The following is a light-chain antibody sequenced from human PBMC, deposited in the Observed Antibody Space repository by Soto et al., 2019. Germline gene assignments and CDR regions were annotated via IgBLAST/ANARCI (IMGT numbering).Light chain of an antibody. CDR1: QTVLYNGNNKNY. V-gene: IGKV4-1*01. CDR3: QQYINDLPA. Sequence: IVMTQSPESLALSLGERATINFKSIQTVLYNGNNKNYLAWYQQKPGQPPRLLIYWASTRESGVPDRFSGSGSGTDFTLTISSLQAEDVAVYYCQQYINDLPAFGQGTKVDIK. CDR2: WAS. J-gene: IGKJ1*01.